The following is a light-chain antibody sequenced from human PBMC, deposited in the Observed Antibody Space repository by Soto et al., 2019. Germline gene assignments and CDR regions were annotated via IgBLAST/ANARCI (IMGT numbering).Light chain of an antibody. CDR3: GTWDSRMSAGG. CDR1: SSNIGNNY. CDR2: DNN. Sequence: QSVLTQPPSVSAAPGQKVTISCSGSSSNIGNNYVSWYQQLPGTAPKLLIYDNNKRPSGIPDRFSGSKSGTSATLGITGLQTGDEADYYCGTWDSRMSAGGFGGGTKLTVL. V-gene: IGLV1-51*01. J-gene: IGLJ2*01.